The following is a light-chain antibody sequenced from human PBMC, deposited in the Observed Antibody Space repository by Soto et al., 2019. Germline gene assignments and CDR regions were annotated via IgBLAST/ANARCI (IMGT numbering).Light chain of an antibody. CDR1: HGISRW. CDR2: AAS. V-gene: IGKV1-12*01. CDR3: QQANSFPLT. Sequence: DIQMTQSPSSVSASVGDRVTITCRASHGISRWLACYQQKPGKAPKLLIYAASSLQSGVPSRFSGSGSGTDFTLTISSLQPEDFATYYCQQANSFPLTSGGGTKVEIK. J-gene: IGKJ4*01.